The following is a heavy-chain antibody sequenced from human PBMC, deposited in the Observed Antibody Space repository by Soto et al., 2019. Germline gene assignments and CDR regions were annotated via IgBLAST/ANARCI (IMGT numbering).Heavy chain of an antibody. CDR2: ISYSGST. V-gene: IGHV4-59*01. CDR1: GGSISSDY. Sequence: VQLQESGPGLVKPSETLSLTCIVSGGSISSDYWSWIRQPPGKGLEWIGHISYSGSTNYNSSLKSRVTISLDTSKSQFSLKLTSVTAADTAVYYCAREARGIISGMDVWGQGTTVTVSS. D-gene: IGHD3-10*01. CDR3: AREARGIISGMDV. J-gene: IGHJ6*02.